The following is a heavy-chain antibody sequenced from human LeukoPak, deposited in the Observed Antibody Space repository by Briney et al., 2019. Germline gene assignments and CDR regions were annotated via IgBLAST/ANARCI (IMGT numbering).Heavy chain of an antibody. CDR3: TREGRFKAQHLFDY. V-gene: IGHV3-30*04. CDR1: DFPFIGYT. Sequence: SGGSLRLSCAASDFPFIGYTMHWVRQAPGKGLEWVAGIPYDRSQNSYADSVKGRFSISRDNSKSALYLQLSSLRPEDTAVYYCTREGRFKAQHLFDYWGQGTMVTVSS. D-gene: IGHD2-2*01. J-gene: IGHJ4*02. CDR2: IPYDRSQN.